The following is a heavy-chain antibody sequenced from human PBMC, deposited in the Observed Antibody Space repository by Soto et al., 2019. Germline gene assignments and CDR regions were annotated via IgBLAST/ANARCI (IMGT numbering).Heavy chain of an antibody. CDR1: GGSLSSSSYY. J-gene: IGHJ6*02. D-gene: IGHD3-22*01. V-gene: IGHV4-39*01. CDR3: ARHVHDYYGSSGYYYAYYYGMDV. CDR2: IYYSGST. Sequence: SETLSLTCPVSGGSLSSSSYYWGWIRQPPGKGLEWIGGIYYSGSTYYNPSLKSRVTISVDTSKNQFSLKLSSVTAADTAVYYCARHVHDYYGSSGYYYAYYYGMDVWGQGTTGTVS.